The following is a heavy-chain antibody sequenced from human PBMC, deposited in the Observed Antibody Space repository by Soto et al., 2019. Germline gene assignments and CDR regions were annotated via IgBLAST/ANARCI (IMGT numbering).Heavy chain of an antibody. V-gene: IGHV4-59*01. J-gene: IGHJ4*02. CDR2: IYYSGSSNY. CDR3: ARVHHRTIDY. D-gene: IGHD1-1*01. CDR1: GGSISRYY. Sequence: PSETLSLTCTVSGGSISRYYWSWIRQPPGKGLEWIGYIYYSGSSNYNYNSSLKSRVTISVDTSKNQFSLKLSSVTAADTAVYYCARVHHRTIDYWGQGTLVTVSS.